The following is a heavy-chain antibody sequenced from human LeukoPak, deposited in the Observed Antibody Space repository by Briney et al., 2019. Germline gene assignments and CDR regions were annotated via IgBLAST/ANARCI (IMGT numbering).Heavy chain of an antibody. Sequence: GMSLRLSCAASGFTFINYGMHWVRQAPGKGLEWVALISYDGSSKYYADSVKGRIIISRDNSKNTLYLQMNSLRAEDTAVYYCAKRGYCSSTSCQAFDYWGQGTLVTVSS. CDR3: AKRGYCSSTSCQAFDY. V-gene: IGHV3-30*18. J-gene: IGHJ4*02. CDR2: ISYDGSSK. D-gene: IGHD2-2*01. CDR1: GFTFINYG.